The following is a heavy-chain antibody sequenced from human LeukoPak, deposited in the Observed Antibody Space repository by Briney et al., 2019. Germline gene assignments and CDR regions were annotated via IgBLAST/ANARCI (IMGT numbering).Heavy chain of an antibody. J-gene: IGHJ4*02. Sequence: PGGSQRLSCAASGLTFSSYGMHWVRQAPGKGLEWVAFIRYDGSNKYYADSVKGRFTISRDNSKNTLDLQMNSLRAEDTAVYYCAKDPVGATVFDYWGQGTLVSVAS. CDR2: IRYDGSNK. CDR1: GLTFSSYG. D-gene: IGHD1-26*01. CDR3: AKDPVGATVFDY. V-gene: IGHV3-30*02.